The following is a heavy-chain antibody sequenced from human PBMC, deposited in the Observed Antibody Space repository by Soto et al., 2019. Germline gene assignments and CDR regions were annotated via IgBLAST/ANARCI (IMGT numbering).Heavy chain of an antibody. CDR1: GGTFISHA. V-gene: IGHV1-69*06. Sequence: QVQLMQSGAEVKKPGSSGRVSCKASGGTFISHAINWLRQAPGQGMEWMGVLIPFTETPNIAQKFQDRVTMAADKSTTTVDMELSNLRSDDTAAYYCTRGTKGPGQYGPGRQGCLDPWGQGPLVTVSS. J-gene: IGHJ5*02. CDR3: TRGTKGPGQYGPGRQGCLDP. D-gene: IGHD3-10*01. CDR2: LIPFTETP.